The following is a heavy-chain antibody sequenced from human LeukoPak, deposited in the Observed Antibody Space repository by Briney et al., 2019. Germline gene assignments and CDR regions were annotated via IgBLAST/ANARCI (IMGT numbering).Heavy chain of an antibody. Sequence: GGSLRLSCVDSGLSSATYSMNWVRQAPGKGLEWVAVINRDGDLAYYADSVQGRFTISRDNSKSTLYLHMDNLRVEDTATYFCANKKGGNYPFEFWGQGTLVTVSS. CDR3: ANKKGGNYPFEF. V-gene: IGHV3-23*01. CDR1: GLSSATYS. D-gene: IGHD3-3*01. CDR2: INRDGDLA. J-gene: IGHJ4*02.